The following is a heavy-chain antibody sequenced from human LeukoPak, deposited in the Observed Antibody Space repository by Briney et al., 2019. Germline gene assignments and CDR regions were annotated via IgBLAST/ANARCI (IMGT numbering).Heavy chain of an antibody. CDR3: ASEVDTAMVIWAY. D-gene: IGHD5-18*01. J-gene: IGHJ4*02. V-gene: IGHV4-59*01. CDR2: IHYSGNT. CDR1: GGSISSYY. Sequence: KASETLFLTCSVSGGSISSYYWNWIRQPPGKGVEWIGYIHYSGNTNYNPSLKSRVTISADTPKNQFSLKLSSVTAADTAVYYCASEVDTAMVIWAYWGQGTLVTVSS.